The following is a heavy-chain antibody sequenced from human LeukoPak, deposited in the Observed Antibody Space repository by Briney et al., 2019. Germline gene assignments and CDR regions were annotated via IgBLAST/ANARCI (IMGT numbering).Heavy chain of an antibody. CDR3: ATTTTRGIPHYFDY. V-gene: IGHV5-51*01. D-gene: IGHD1-1*01. CDR2: IYPGDSDT. Sequence: GESLKISCKGSGYSFASYWIVWVRQMPGKGLECMGIIYPGDSDTRYRPSFQGQVTISADKSISTAYLQWSGLKTSDTAMYYSATTTTRGIPHYFDYWGQGTLVTVSS. J-gene: IGHJ4*02. CDR1: GYSFASYW.